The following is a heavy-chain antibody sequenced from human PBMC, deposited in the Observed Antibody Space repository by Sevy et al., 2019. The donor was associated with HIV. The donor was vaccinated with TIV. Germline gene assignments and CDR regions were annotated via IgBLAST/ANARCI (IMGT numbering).Heavy chain of an antibody. J-gene: IGHJ4*02. V-gene: IGHV1-2*02. CDR3: ARGRVIFDY. CDR2: INPNTGVK. Sequence: ASVKVSCKASGYTFTDYYLHWVPQAPGQGLEWMTYINPNTGVKNYAQKFRGRVTMTTDTSINTVYMELTRLTSDDTAVYFCARGRVIFDYWGQGTLVTVSS. CDR1: GYTFTDYY.